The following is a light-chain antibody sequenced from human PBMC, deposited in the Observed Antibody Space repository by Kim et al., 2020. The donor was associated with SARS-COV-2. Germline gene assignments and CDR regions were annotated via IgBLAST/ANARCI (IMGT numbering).Light chain of an antibody. CDR2: YDS. V-gene: IGLV3-21*04. CDR3: QVWDSSSDHVV. Sequence: AQGKRDRITCGGNNSGSKRVRWYQQKPGQAPVLVIYYDSERPSGIPERCCGSNSGNTATLTISRVEAGDEADYYCQVWDSSSDHVVFGGGTQLTVL. CDR1: NSGSKR. J-gene: IGLJ2*01.